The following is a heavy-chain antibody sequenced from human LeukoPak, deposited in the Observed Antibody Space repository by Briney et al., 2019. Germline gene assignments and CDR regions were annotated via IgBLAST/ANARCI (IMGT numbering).Heavy chain of an antibody. CDR1: GRTDSSYA. CDR2: ILPIFSTA. J-gene: IGHJ6*03. V-gene: IGHV1-69*05. CDR3: GILFSDQRQYYYYYMDV. D-gene: IGHD2/OR15-2a*01. Sequence: SVKVSCKASGRTDSSYAISWVRQSPRQRLEWMGGILPIFSTANYAQKFQGRVTITTDESTSTAYMELSSLRSEDTAVYYCGILFSDQRQYYYYYMDVWGKGTTVTVSS.